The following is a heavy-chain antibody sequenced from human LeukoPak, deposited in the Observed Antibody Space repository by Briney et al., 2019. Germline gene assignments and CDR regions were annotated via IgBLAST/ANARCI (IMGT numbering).Heavy chain of an antibody. J-gene: IGHJ6*03. CDR2: INHSGST. CDR3: ARVSGVRRNYYMDV. CDR1: GGSFIGFH. V-gene: IGHV4-34*01. Sequence: SETLSLTCAVSGGSFIGFHWNWIRQSQTKGLGWIGEINHSGSTNYNPSLKSRVTISVDTSKNQFSLKLSSVTAADTAVYYCARVSGVRRNYYMDVWGKGTTVTVSS. D-gene: IGHD1-26*01.